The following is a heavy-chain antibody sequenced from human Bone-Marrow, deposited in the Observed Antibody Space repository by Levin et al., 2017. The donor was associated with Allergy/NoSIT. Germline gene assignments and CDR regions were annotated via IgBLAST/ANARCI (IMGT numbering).Heavy chain of an antibody. CDR2: IYWDDDK. CDR3: ARAKETYGSGSYYDYFDC. D-gene: IGHD3-10*01. Sequence: SGPTLVKPTQTLTLTCTFSGISLSISGVGVGWIRQPPGKALEWLALIYWDDDKRYSPSLKSRLTITKDTSKNQVVLTMTNMDSVDTATYYCARAKETYGSGSYYDYFDCWGQGTLVTVSS. J-gene: IGHJ4*02. V-gene: IGHV2-5*02. CDR1: GISLSISGVG.